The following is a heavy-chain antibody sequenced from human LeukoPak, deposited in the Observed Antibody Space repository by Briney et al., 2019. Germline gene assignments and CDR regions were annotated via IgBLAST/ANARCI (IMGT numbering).Heavy chain of an antibody. J-gene: IGHJ4*02. CDR1: GFTVSNNY. CDR3: ARREI. V-gene: IGHV3-66*01. Sequence: PGGSLRLSCAASGFTVSNNYMSWVRQAAGKGVDSVSVIYSGGRTYYADSVKARFTISRDNSKNPLYLQMTSLRAEDTAFYYCARREIWGQGNLITVSS. CDR2: IYSGGRT.